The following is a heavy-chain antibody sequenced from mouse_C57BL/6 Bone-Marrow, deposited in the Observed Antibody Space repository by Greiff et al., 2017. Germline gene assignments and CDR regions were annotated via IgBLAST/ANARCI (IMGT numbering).Heavy chain of an antibody. CDR1: GFTFSDYG. CDR3: AREIYFDF. Sequence: EVQRVESGGGLVKPGGSLKLSCAASGFTFSDYGMHWVRQAPEKGLEWVAYISSGSSTIYYADTVKGRFTISRDKAKNTLFRQMTRLRSDETAMYYCAREIYFDFWGKGTTLTVSS. J-gene: IGHJ2*01. V-gene: IGHV5-17*01. CDR2: ISSGSSTI.